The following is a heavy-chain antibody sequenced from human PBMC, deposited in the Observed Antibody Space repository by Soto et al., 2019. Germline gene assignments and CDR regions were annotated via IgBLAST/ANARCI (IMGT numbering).Heavy chain of an antibody. CDR1: GFSFSDCS. Sequence: GGSLRLSCVASGFSFSDCSMTWMRQAPGGGLDFVAFISNTAITDYYADSVKGRFTISRDNARNSVYLQMDSLRAEDAAVYYCARVLHQTLSHKHYYYYLDVWGTGTTVTVSS. D-gene: IGHD2-2*01. J-gene: IGHJ6*03. CDR2: ISNTAITD. V-gene: IGHV3-11*01. CDR3: ARVLHQTLSHKHYYYYLDV.